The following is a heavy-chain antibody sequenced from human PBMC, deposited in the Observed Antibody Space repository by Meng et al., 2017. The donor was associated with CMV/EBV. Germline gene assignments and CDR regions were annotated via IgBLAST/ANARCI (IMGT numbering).Heavy chain of an antibody. CDR2: INPNSGGT. Sequence: QLGQLGAEVKKPGAAVKVSCKASGYTFTGYYMHWVRQAPGQGLEWMGWINPNSGGTNYAQKFQGRVTMTRDTSISTAYMELSRLRSNDTAVYYCARHYDYDDYWGQGTLVTVSS. CDR3: ARHYDYDDY. V-gene: IGHV1-2*02. J-gene: IGHJ4*02. CDR1: GYTFTGYY. D-gene: IGHD3-16*01.